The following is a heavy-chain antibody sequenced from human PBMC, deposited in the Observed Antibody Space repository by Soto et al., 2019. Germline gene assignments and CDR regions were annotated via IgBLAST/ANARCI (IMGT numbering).Heavy chain of an antibody. CDR2: ITSTSSTK. Sequence: GGSLRLSCAASGFTFSSHTMNWVRQAPGKGLEWISYITSTSSTKHYADSVKGRFTTSRDNPNNSLYLQMNGLRDEDTAVYYCARRIAMVRAPYYYYAIGVSSQATTLTASS. J-gene: IGHJ6*02. D-gene: IGHD3-10*01. CDR3: ARRIAMVRAPYYYYAIGV. V-gene: IGHV3-48*02. CDR1: GFTFSSHT.